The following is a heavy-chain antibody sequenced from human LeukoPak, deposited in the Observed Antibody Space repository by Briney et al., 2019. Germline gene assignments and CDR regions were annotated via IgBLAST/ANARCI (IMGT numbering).Heavy chain of an antibody. CDR2: INPNSGGT. D-gene: IGHD6-19*01. CDR1: GYTFTGYY. V-gene: IGHV1-2*02. J-gene: IGHJ4*02. Sequence: ASVKVSCKASGYTFTGYYMHWVRQAPGQGLEWMGWINPNSGGTNYAQKFQGRVTMTRDTSISTAYMELSRLRSDDTAVYYCARDLGYSSGWRTNYWGQGTLVTVSS. CDR3: ARDLGYSSGWRTNY.